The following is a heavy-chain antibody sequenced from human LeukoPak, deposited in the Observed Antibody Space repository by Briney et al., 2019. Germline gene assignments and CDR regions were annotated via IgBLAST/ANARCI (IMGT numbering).Heavy chain of an antibody. V-gene: IGHV4-38-2*02. CDR1: GYSISSGYY. J-gene: IGHJ2*01. CDR2: IYHSGST. Sequence: SETLSLTCTVSGYSISSGYYWGWIRQPPGKGLEWIGSIYHSGSTYYNPSLKSRVTISVDTSKNQFSLELSSVTAADTAVYYCARDSASPDLRGRGTLVTVSS. CDR3: ARDSASPDL. D-gene: IGHD6-25*01.